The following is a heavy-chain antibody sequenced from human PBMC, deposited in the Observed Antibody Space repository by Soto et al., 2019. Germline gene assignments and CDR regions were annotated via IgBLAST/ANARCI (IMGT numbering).Heavy chain of an antibody. J-gene: IGHJ5*02. CDR2: INHSGST. D-gene: IGHD3-22*01. CDR1: GGSISSYY. V-gene: IGHV4-34*01. CDR3: ARKMPTMIVVVIQNWFDP. Sequence: SETLSLTCTVSGGSISSYYWSWLRQPPGKGLEWIGEINHSGSTNYNPSLKSRVTISVDTSKNQFSLKLSSVTAADTAVYYCARKMPTMIVVVIQNWFDPWGQGTLVTVSS.